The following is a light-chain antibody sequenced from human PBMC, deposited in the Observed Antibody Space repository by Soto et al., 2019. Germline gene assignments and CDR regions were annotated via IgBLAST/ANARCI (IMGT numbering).Light chain of an antibody. J-gene: IGLJ2*01. Sequence: QSVLTQPPSASGTPGQRVTISCSGSSSNIGSNYVYWYQQLPGTAPKLLTYRNNQRPSGVPDRFSGSKSGTSASLAISGLWSEDEADYYCAAWDDSLSGQVFGGGTKLTVL. V-gene: IGLV1-47*03. CDR1: SSNIGSNY. CDR3: AAWDDSLSGQV. CDR2: RNN.